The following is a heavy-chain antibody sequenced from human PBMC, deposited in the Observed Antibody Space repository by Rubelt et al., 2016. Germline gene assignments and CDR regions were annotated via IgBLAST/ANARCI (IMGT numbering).Heavy chain of an antibody. D-gene: IGHD2-21*02. Sequence: PGKGLEWVSSISSSSSYIYYADSVKGRFTISRDNAKNSLYLQMNSLRAEDTAVYYCAREDCGGDCSRDYWGQGTLVTVSS. CDR3: AREDCGGDCSRDY. V-gene: IGHV3-21*01. CDR2: ISSSSSYI. J-gene: IGHJ4*02.